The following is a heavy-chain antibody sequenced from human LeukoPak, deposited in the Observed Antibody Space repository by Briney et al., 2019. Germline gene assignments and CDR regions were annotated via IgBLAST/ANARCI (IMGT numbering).Heavy chain of an antibody. CDR3: ARVDSGSYYRWFDP. V-gene: IGHV3-74*01. CDR1: GFTFSRYW. J-gene: IGHJ5*02. D-gene: IGHD1-26*01. Sequence: GGSLRLSCAASGFTFSRYWMHWVRQAPGKGLVWVSRINSDGSSTRYADSVKGRFTISRDNAKNTLYLQMNSLRAEDTAVYYCARVDSGSYYRWFDPWGQGTLVTVSS. CDR2: INSDGSST.